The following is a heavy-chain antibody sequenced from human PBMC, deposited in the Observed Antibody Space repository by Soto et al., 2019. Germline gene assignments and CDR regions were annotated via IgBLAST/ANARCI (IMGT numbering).Heavy chain of an antibody. CDR2: IYYSGST. CDR3: ARWDSSGWYDGMDV. V-gene: IGHV4-59*01. D-gene: IGHD6-19*01. J-gene: IGHJ6*02. CDR1: GGSISSYY. Sequence: SETLSLTCTVSGGSISSYYWSWIRQPPGKGLEWIGYIYYSGSTNYNPSLKSRVTISVDTSKNQFSLKLSSVTAADTAAYYCARWDSSGWYDGMDVWGQGTTVTVSS.